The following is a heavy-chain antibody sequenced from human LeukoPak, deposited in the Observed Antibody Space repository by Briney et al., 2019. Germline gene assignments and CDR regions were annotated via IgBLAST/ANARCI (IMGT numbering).Heavy chain of an antibody. CDR1: GYTFTGYY. CDR2: INPNSGAT. D-gene: IGHD2-15*01. V-gene: IGHV1-2*02. Sequence: ASVKVSCKASGYTFTGYYIHWVRQAPGQGLEWMGWINPNSGATNYAQKFQGRVTMTRDTSIITAYMELSRLRSDDTAVYYCARGGRLELLVYFYSFMDVWGKGTTVTVSS. J-gene: IGHJ6*03. CDR3: ARGGRLELLVYFYSFMDV.